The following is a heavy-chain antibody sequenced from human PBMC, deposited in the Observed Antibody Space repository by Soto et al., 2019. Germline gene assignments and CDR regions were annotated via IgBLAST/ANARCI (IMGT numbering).Heavy chain of an antibody. Sequence: ASVKVSCKASGYTFTGYYMHWVRQAPGQGLEWMGWINPNSGGTNYAQKFQGWVTMTRDTSISTAYMELSRLRSDDTAVYYCARNEASNEGYYYYYGMDVWGQGTTVTVSS. J-gene: IGHJ6*02. CDR2: INPNSGGT. V-gene: IGHV1-2*04. CDR3: ARNEASNEGYYYYYGMDV. D-gene: IGHD1-1*01. CDR1: GYTFTGYY.